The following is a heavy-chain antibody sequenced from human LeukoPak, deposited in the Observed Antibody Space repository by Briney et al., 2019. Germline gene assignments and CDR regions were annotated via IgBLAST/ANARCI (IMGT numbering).Heavy chain of an antibody. Sequence: GGSLRLSCAASGFTFSSYGMHWVRQAPGKGLEWVAFIRYDGSNKYYADSVKGRFTISRDNSKNTLYLQMNSLRAEDTAVYYCARVTVTIFTRNLYFDYWGQGTLVTVSS. D-gene: IGHD3-9*01. CDR3: ARVTVTIFTRNLYFDY. CDR2: IRYDGSNK. J-gene: IGHJ4*02. CDR1: GFTFSSYG. V-gene: IGHV3-30*02.